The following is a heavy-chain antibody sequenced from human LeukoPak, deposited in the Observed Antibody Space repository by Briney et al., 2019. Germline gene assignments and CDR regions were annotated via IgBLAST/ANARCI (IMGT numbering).Heavy chain of an antibody. V-gene: IGHV1-46*01. J-gene: IGHJ4*02. D-gene: IGHD4-17*01. CDR2: INPDGGST. CDR3: VRDYGTYVLDS. Sequence: ASVKVCFMASGYTFTSYYMRWVRQAPGQGLEWMGIINPDGGSTTYAQKFQGRVNMTRDTATSTVYMELSSLRSEDTAVYYCVRDYGTYVLDSWGERTLVTVSS. CDR1: GYTFTSYY.